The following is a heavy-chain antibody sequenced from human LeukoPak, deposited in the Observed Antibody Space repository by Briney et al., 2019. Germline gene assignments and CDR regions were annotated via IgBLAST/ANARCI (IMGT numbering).Heavy chain of an antibody. D-gene: IGHD2-21*02. J-gene: IGHJ3*01. V-gene: IGHV3-30*04. CDR2: ISDDGGRK. CDR1: GFTFSGYP. CDR3: ARASSSDRGDL. Sequence: GGSLRLSCAASGFTFSGYPMHWVRQAPGKGLDWVAIISDDGGRKFYADSVKGRFTISRDNSKNTLYLQMNSLRAEDTAVYYCARASSSDRGDLWGQGTMVTVSS.